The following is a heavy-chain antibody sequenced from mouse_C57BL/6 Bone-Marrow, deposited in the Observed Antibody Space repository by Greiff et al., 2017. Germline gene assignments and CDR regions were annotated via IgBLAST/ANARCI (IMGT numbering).Heavy chain of an antibody. J-gene: IGHJ2*01. CDR1: GYTFTSYC. D-gene: IGHD2-2*01. V-gene: IGHV1-53*01. CDR2: INPSNGGT. CDR3: ASGEIGVWLQRGDFDD. Sequence: VQLQQPGTELVKPGASVKLSCTASGYTFTSYCMHWVKQRPGQGLEWIGYINPSNGGTNYTEKFKSKATLTVDKSSNTAYMQLSSLTSEDSAVYYCASGEIGVWLQRGDFDDWGKGTTLTVSS.